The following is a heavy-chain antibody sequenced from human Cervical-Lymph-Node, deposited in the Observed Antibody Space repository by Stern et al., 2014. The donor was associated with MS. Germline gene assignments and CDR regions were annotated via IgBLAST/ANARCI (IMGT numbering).Heavy chain of an antibody. J-gene: IGHJ6*02. CDR2: VYYDRST. V-gene: IGHV4-39*01. CDR3: ARSQDIVVVSAATVEGYYYFGMDV. CDR1: GGSMKSRSYY. D-gene: IGHD2-2*01. Sequence: QVQLQESGPGLVKPSGTLSLTCTISGGSMKSRSYYWVWIRQPPGKGLEWIGWVYYDRSTYYNPSLTSRVTISEDTSKKQFSLQLSSATAADTAVYYCARSQDIVVVSAATVEGYYYFGMDVWGQGTTVTVSS.